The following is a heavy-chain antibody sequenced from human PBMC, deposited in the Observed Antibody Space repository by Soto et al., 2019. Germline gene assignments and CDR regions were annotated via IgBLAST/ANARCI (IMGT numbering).Heavy chain of an antibody. CDR1: GGSISSYY. Sequence: QVQLQESGPGLVKPSETLSLTCTVSGGSISSYYWSWIRQPPGKGLEWIGYIYYSGSTNYNPSLMIRVTLSVDTSKNPFSLKLSSVTAAATAVYYCAGREGYSGYATGDYWGRGTLVTVSS. CDR3: AGREGYSGYATGDY. J-gene: IGHJ4*02. CDR2: IYYSGST. D-gene: IGHD5-12*01. V-gene: IGHV4-59*01.